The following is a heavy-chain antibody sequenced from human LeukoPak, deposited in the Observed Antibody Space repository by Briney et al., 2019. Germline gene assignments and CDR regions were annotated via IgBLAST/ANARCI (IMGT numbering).Heavy chain of an antibody. CDR3: ARSPLNKWIQLWSPIDY. Sequence: ASVKVSCTASGYTFTGYYMHWVRQAPGQGLEWMGWINPNSGGTNYPQKFQGRVTMTRDTSISTAYMELSRLRSDDTAVYYCARSPLNKWIQLWSPIDYWGQGTLVTVSS. CDR1: GYTFTGYY. V-gene: IGHV1-2*02. D-gene: IGHD5-18*01. J-gene: IGHJ4*02. CDR2: INPNSGGT.